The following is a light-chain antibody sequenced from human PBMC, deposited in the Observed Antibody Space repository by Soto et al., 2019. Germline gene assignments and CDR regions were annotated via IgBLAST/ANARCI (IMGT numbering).Light chain of an antibody. CDR1: SSDVGSYNL. CDR3: CSYAGSSTSFYD. Sequence: QSVLTQPASVSGSPGQTITIPCAATSSDVGSYNLVSWYQQHPGKAPKLMIYEGSKRPSGVSNRFSGSKSGNTASLTISGLQAEDEADYYCCSYAGSSTSFYDLRTGTKAT. V-gene: IGLV2-23*01. J-gene: IGLJ1*01. CDR2: EGS.